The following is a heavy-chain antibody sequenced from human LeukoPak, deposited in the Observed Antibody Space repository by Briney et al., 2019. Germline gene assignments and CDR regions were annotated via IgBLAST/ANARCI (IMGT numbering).Heavy chain of an antibody. V-gene: IGHV1-24*01. CDR3: ATGLLWFGELPYYYGMDV. CDR2: FDPEDGET. J-gene: IGHJ6*02. CDR1: GYTLTELS. Sequence: EASVKVSCKVSGYTLTELSMHWVRQAPGKGLEWMGGFDPEDGETIYAQKFQGRVTMTEDTSTDTAYMELSSLRSEDTAVYYCATGLLWFGELPYYYGMDVWGQGTTVTVSS. D-gene: IGHD3-10*01.